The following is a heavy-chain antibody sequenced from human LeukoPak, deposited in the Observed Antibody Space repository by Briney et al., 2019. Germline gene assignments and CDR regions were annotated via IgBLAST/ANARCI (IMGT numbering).Heavy chain of an antibody. J-gene: IGHJ3*02. CDR3: AGAHCGGDCYSGRAFDI. CDR1: GDSISNNNW. D-gene: IGHD2-21*02. Sequence: SGTLSLTCAVSGDSISNNNWWSWVRQPPGKGLEWIGEIFHSGDTNYKPSLKSRVTISVDKSKNQFSPKLSSVTAADTAVYYCAGAHCGGDCYSGRAFDIWGQGTMVTVSS. V-gene: IGHV4-4*02. CDR2: IFHSGDT.